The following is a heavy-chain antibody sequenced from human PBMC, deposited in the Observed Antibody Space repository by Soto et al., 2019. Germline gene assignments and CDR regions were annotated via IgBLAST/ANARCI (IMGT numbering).Heavy chain of an antibody. V-gene: IGHV4-59*01. CDR2: IYYSGST. Sequence: LSLTCTVSGGPISSYYWSWIRQPPGKGLEWIGYIYYSGSTNYNPSLKSRVTISVDTSKNQFSLKLSSVTAADTAVYYCARDVRIAAAGTSSYNWFDPWGQGTLVTVSS. J-gene: IGHJ5*02. D-gene: IGHD6-13*01. CDR1: GGPISSYY. CDR3: ARDVRIAAAGTSSYNWFDP.